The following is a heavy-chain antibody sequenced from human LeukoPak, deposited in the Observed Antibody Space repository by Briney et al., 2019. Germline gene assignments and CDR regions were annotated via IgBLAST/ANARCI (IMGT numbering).Heavy chain of an antibody. D-gene: IGHD6-19*01. CDR2: IKQDGSDR. V-gene: IGHV3-7*03. CDR3: VRNLAVAGTCFDS. CDR1: GFTFRNYW. Sequence: PGGSLRLSCAASGFTFRNYWMSWVRQAPGTGLEWVANIKQDGSDRNYVTSVRGRFTISRDNAESSLYLQMNSLRVEDTAVYYCVRNLAVAGTCFDSWGKGTLVTVSS. J-gene: IGHJ4*02.